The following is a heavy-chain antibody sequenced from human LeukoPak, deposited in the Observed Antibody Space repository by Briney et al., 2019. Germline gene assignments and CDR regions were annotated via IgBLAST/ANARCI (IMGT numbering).Heavy chain of an antibody. CDR2: ISGSGGST. J-gene: IGHJ5*02. V-gene: IGHV3-23*01. CDR1: GFTFSSYA. Sequence: HPGGSLRLSCAASGFTFSSYAMSWVRQAPGKGLEWVSAISGSGGSTYYAASVKGRFTISRDNSKNTLYLQMNSLRAEDTAVYYCAKDKSDCSGGSCYPWFDPWGQGTLVTVSS. CDR3: AKDKSDCSGGSCYPWFDP. D-gene: IGHD2-15*01.